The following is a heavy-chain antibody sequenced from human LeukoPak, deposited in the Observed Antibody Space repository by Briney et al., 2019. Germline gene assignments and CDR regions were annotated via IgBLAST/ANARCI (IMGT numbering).Heavy chain of an antibody. J-gene: IGHJ4*02. CDR1: GFSLSTSGMC. V-gene: IGHV2-26*01. D-gene: IGHD5-18*01. CDR2: IFSNDEK. CDR3: ARIGYSSRNLNLDY. Sequence: SGPALVKPTQTLTLTCTFSGFSLSTSGMCVSWIRQPPGKALEWLAHIFSNDEKSYSTSLKSRLTISKDTSKSQVVLTMVNMDPVDTATYYCARIGYSSRNLNLDYWGQGTLVTVSS.